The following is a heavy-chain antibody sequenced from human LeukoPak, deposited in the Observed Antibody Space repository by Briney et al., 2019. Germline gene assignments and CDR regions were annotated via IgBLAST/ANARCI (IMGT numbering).Heavy chain of an antibody. D-gene: IGHD5-18*01. CDR3: AREASAIDAFDI. Sequence: GALSLSCAASGFTFSSYDMHWVRQATGKGLEWVSAIGTAGDTYYPGSVKGRFTISRENAKNSLYLQMNSLRAGDTAVYYCAREASAIDAFDIWGQGTMVTVSS. J-gene: IGHJ3*02. CDR1: GFTFSSYD. V-gene: IGHV3-13*01. CDR2: IGTAGDT.